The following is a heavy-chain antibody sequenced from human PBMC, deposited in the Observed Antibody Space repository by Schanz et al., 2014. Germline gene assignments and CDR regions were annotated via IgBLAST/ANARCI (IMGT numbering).Heavy chain of an antibody. J-gene: IGHJ4*02. D-gene: IGHD6-19*01. V-gene: IGHV3-23*01. CDR2: ISDNGIST. CDR1: GFTFSSYA. CDR3: AKAGSGWSTAGYYY. Sequence: EVQLLESGGGLVQPGGSLRLSCAASGFTFSSYAMSWVRQAPGKGLEWVSGISDNGISTYYADSVKGRFSISRENSKSILYLQMNSLRAEDTDVYYCAKAGSGWSTAGYYYWGQGTLVVVSS.